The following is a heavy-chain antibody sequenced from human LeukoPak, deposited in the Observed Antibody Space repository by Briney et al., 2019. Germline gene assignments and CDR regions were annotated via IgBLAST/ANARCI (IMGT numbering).Heavy chain of an antibody. CDR2: IYYSGST. CDR3: ARVEMVRGVIDY. J-gene: IGHJ4*02. D-gene: IGHD3-10*01. V-gene: IGHV4-59*12. Sequence: SETLSLTCTVSGGSISSYYWSWIRQPPGKGLEWIGSIYYSGSTYYNPSLKSRVTISVDTSKNQFSLKLSSVTAADTAVYYCARVEMVRGVIDYWGQGTLVTVSS. CDR1: GGSISSYY.